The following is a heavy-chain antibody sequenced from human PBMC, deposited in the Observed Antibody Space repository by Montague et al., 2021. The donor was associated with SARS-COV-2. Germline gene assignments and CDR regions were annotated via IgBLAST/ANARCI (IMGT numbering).Heavy chain of an antibody. Sequence: SETLSLTCSVSGASMKSYYWTWVRQSPGKGLQWIGYTYYSGSTSYDPSPQSQLTMTVDTSKNQFTLRLMSVTAADSAVYYCARVEGMIGGITHFDYWGQGLPVTVSS. J-gene: IGHJ4*02. CDR3: ARVEGMIGGITHFDY. CDR1: GASMKSYY. D-gene: IGHD2-21*01. CDR2: TYYSGST. V-gene: IGHV4-59*01.